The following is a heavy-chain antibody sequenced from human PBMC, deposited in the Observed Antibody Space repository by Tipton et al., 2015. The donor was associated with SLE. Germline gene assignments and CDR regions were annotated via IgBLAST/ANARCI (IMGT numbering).Heavy chain of an antibody. CDR1: GGSFSGYY. J-gene: IGHJ3*02. CDR2: INHSGST. CDR3: ARAYRELDAFDI. V-gene: IGHV4-34*01. Sequence: LRLSCAVYGGSFSGYYWSWIRQPPGKGLEWIGEINHSGSTNYNPSLKSRVTISVDTSKNQFSLKLSSVTAADTAVYYCARAYRELDAFDIWGQGTMVTVSS. D-gene: IGHD3-10*01.